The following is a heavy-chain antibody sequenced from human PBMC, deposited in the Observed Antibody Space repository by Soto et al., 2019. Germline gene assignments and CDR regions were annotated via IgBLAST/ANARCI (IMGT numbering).Heavy chain of an antibody. D-gene: IGHD6-13*01. CDR2: FSSSGSYI. Sequence: PGGSLRLSCAASGFTFSNYAMSWVRQAPGKGLEWVSGFSSSGSYINYADSVKGRFTFSRNNSKNSLYLQMNSLRAEDTAVYYCAREAIAAAGTHYYYYYYMDVWGKGTTVTVSS. CDR3: AREAIAAAGTHYYYYYYMDV. J-gene: IGHJ6*03. CDR1: GFTFSNYA. V-gene: IGHV3-21*01.